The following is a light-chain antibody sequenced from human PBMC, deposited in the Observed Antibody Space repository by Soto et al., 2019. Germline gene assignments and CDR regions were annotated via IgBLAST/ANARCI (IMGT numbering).Light chain of an antibody. CDR3: QQYGSSPC. CDR1: QSVSSSY. J-gene: IGKJ3*01. V-gene: IGKV3-20*01. Sequence: EIVLTQSPGTLSLSPGERATLSCRASQSVSSSYLAWYQQKPGQAPRLLIYGASSRATGIPDRFSGSGSGTDFTLTISRLEPEAFAVYYCQQYGSSPCFGPGTKVDIK. CDR2: GAS.